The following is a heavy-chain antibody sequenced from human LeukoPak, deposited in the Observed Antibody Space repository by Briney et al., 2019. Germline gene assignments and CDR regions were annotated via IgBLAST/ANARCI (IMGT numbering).Heavy chain of an antibody. CDR2: IYYSGST. Sequence: SETLSLTCTVSGGSISSHYWSWIRQPPGKGLEWIGYIYYSGSTNYNPSLKSRVTISVDTSKNQFSLKLSSVTAADTAVYYCARSRAGLADYSNRGYYYYYYMDVWGKGTTVTVSS. CDR1: GGSISSHY. D-gene: IGHD4-11*01. J-gene: IGHJ6*03. V-gene: IGHV4-59*11. CDR3: ARSRAGLADYSNRGYYYYYYMDV.